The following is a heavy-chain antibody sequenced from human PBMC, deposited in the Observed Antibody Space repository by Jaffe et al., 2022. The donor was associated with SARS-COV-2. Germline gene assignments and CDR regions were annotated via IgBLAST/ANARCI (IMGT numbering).Heavy chain of an antibody. V-gene: IGHV3-15*01. CDR1: GFTFRDAW. CDR3: VTDRSWTAFDI. CDR2: VKIKIDGGTA. Sequence: VQLVESGGGLVEPGGSLRLSCAASGFTFRDAWMSWIRHSPGKGLEWVGRVKIKIDGGTAEYAAPVKGRFTISRDDSTSTLYLEMTSLKTEDTGVYYCVTDRSWTAFDIWGQGTMVTVSS. D-gene: IGHD3-3*01. J-gene: IGHJ3*02.